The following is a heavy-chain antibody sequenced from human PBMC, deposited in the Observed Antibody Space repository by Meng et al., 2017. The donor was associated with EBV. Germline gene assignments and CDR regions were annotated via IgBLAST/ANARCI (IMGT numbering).Heavy chain of an antibody. J-gene: IGHJ5*02. V-gene: IGHV4-39*01. CDR2: VHYTGST. CDR3: ARPFPSWQSPRLDPFGA. Sequence: QLQLRELGPGQVKPSEPLSLTGTAVGDSISSFYYWGWIRQPPGRGLEWIGSVHYTGSTYYSPSLKSRVTVSVDTSKNQFSLRLTSVTAADTAVYYCARPFPSWQSPRLDPFGAWGQGTLVTVSS. CDR1: GDSISSFYY. D-gene: IGHD6-19*01.